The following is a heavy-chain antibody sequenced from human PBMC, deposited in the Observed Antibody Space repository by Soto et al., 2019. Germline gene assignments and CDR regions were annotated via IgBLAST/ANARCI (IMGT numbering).Heavy chain of an antibody. J-gene: IGHJ4*02. CDR2: IYYSGST. D-gene: IGHD1-26*01. CDR1: GGSISSGGYY. Sequence: QVQLQESGPGLVKPSQTLSLTCTVSGGSISSGGYYWSWIRQHPGKGLEWIGNIYYSGSTYYNPSLKSRVTISVDTSKNQFSLKLSSVTAADTAVNYCAREGGIVGATAADYWGQGTLVTVSS. CDR3: AREGGIVGATAADY. V-gene: IGHV4-31*03.